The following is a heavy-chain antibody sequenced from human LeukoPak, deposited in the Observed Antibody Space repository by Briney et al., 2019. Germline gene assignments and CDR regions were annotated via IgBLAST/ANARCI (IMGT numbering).Heavy chain of an antibody. V-gene: IGHV3-73*01. CDR3: TREYSSGWPLDY. J-gene: IGHJ4*02. CDR2: IRSKADYYAT. CDR1: GFTFSDSA. Sequence: QAGGSLRLSCAASGFTFSDSAIHWVRRASGKGLEWVGRIRSKADYYATSSAASVRGRFTVSRDDSENMAYLQMSSLKIDDTAVYYCTREYSSGWPLDYWGQGTLVTVSS. D-gene: IGHD6-19*01.